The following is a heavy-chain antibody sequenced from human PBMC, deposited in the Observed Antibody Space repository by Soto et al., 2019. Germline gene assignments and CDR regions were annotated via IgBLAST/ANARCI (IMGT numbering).Heavy chain of an antibody. Sequence: ASVKVSCKASGYTFTSYGISWVRQAPGQGLEWMGWISAYNGNTNYAQKLQGRVTMTTDTSTSTAYMELRSLRSDDTAVYYCARVGKYFDWLSPGDAFDIWGQGTMVTVSS. V-gene: IGHV1-18*01. CDR1: GYTFTSYG. CDR2: ISAYNGNT. CDR3: ARVGKYFDWLSPGDAFDI. J-gene: IGHJ3*02. D-gene: IGHD3-9*01.